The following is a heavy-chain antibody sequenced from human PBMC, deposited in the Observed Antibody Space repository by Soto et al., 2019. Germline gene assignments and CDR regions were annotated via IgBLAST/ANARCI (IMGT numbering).Heavy chain of an antibody. CDR1: GGSISNYY. CDR3: ASGGNWFDP. D-gene: IGHD3-16*01. CDR2: MYYNGNI. J-gene: IGHJ5*02. V-gene: IGHV4-59*01. Sequence: SETLSLTCNVSGGSISNYYWTWVRQSPEKGLEWIGYMYYNGNINYNPSLKSRVAISIDTSKNQFSLTLKSVTAADTAVYYCASGGNWFDPWGQGVLVTVSS.